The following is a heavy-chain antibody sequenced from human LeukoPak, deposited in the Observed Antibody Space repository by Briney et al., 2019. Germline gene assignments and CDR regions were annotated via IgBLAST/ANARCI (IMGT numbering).Heavy chain of an antibody. J-gene: IGHJ4*02. CDR2: FDRENDET. V-gene: IGHV1-24*01. CDR3: VADHYNNHGNFDF. D-gene: IGHD4-11*01. Sequence: ASVRLSCTVSGLILTEVSIHWLRQAPRKGPEWMGSFDRENDETIYSHNFQGRVAMTEDTSADTAYMELTSLRSEDTAVYYCVADHYNNHGNFDFWGQGTLVTVSS. CDR1: GLILTEVS.